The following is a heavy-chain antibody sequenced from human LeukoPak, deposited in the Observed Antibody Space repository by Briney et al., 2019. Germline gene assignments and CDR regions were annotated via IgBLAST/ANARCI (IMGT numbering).Heavy chain of an antibody. CDR1: GGSISSSSYF. CDR2: IYSSGSA. CDR3: ARVPTVTTYYLDY. Sequence: SETLSLTCTVSGGSISSSSYFWSWLRQPPGKGLEWIGYIYSSGSASYNPSLKSRVTISVDTSKNQFSLRLSSVTAADTAVYYCARVPTVTTYYLDYWGQGTLVTVSS. V-gene: IGHV4-61*01. J-gene: IGHJ4*02. D-gene: IGHD4-17*01.